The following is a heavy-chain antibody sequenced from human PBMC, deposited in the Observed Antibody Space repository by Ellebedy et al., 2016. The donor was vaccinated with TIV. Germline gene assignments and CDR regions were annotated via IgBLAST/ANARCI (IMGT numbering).Heavy chain of an antibody. J-gene: IGHJ4*02. D-gene: IGHD4-17*01. CDR2: IYPGDSDT. CDR3: ARRRVTTGGLDY. V-gene: IGHV5-51*01. CDR1: GYSFTSYW. Sequence: GGSLRLXXKGSGYSFTSYWIGWVRQMPGKGLEWMGIIYPGDSDTRYSPSFQGQVTISADKSISTAYLQWNSLKASDTAMYYCARRRVTTGGLDYWGQGTLVTVSS.